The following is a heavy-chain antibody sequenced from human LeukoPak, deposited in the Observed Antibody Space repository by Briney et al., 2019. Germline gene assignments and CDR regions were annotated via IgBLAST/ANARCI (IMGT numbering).Heavy chain of an antibody. CDR3: ARDHCSRGSCLGGH. J-gene: IGHJ4*02. Sequence: GASVKVSCKASGDTFITYTFSWVRQSPGQGLEWMGRVIPSLDVSNYAEKFQGRVTINADKSSSTTYVELTSLRSEDTAMYYCARDHCSRGSCLGGHWGQGTLVTVSS. V-gene: IGHV1-69*04. D-gene: IGHD2-15*01. CDR2: VIPSLDVS. CDR1: GDTFITYT.